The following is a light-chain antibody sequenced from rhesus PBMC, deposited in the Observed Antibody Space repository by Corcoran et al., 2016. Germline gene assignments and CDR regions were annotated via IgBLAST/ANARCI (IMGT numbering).Light chain of an antibody. J-gene: IGKJ2*01. CDR1: QGISDY. Sequence: DIQMTQSPSSLSASVGDRVTITCRASQGISDYLNWYQQKQGKAPKRLIYAASSLESEVPSRFSGSGSWTDFTLTISILQPEDFAAYYCLQGYSTPYSFGQETKVEIK. CDR2: AAS. CDR3: LQGYSTPYS. V-gene: IGKV1-36*02.